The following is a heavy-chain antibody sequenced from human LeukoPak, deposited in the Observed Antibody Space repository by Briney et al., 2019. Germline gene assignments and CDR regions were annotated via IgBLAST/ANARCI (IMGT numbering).Heavy chain of an antibody. CDR3: ASLYDYVWGSYRYTYRVDY. D-gene: IGHD3-16*02. CDR1: GYSISSGYY. V-gene: IGHV4-38-2*01. J-gene: IGHJ4*02. Sequence: SATLSLTCAVSGYSISSGYYWGWIRQPPGKGLEWIGSIYHSGSTYYNPSLKGRVTISVDTSKNQFSLKLSSVTAADTAVYYCASLYDYVWGSYRYTYRVDYWGQGTLVTVSS. CDR2: IYHSGST.